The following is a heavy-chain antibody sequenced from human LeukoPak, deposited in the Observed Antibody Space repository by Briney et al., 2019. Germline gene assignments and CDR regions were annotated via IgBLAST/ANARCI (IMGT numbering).Heavy chain of an antibody. J-gene: IGHJ4*02. CDR3: AREFSSGWSSSQKYYFDY. CDR2: ISYDGSNK. V-gene: IGHV3-30-3*01. Sequence: GGSLRLSCAASGFTFSSYAMHWVRQAPGKGLEWVAVISYDGSNKYYADSVKGRFTISRDNSKNTLYLQMNSLRAEDTAVYYCAREFSSGWSSSQKYYFDYWGQGTLVTVTS. CDR1: GFTFSSYA. D-gene: IGHD6-19*01.